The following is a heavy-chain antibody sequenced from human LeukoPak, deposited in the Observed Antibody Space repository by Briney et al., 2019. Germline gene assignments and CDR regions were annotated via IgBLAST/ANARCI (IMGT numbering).Heavy chain of an antibody. CDR1: GFTFSGSA. D-gene: IGHD1-26*01. CDR2: INQDGSEK. CDR3: ARASPGSSDLYYFDY. Sequence: GGSLRLSCAASGFTFSGSAMHWVRQASGKGLEWVANINQDGSEKYYADSVKGRFTISRDKAKNSLHLQMNSLRVEDTAVYYCARASPGSSDLYYFDYWGQETMVTVSS. V-gene: IGHV3-7*02. J-gene: IGHJ4*02.